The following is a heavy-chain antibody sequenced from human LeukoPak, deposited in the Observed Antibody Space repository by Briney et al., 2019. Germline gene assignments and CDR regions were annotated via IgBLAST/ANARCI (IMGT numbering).Heavy chain of an antibody. Sequence: GGSLRLSCAAPGFTFSSYAMHWVRQAPGKGLEWVAVISYDGSNKYYADSVKGRFIISRDNSMYLQMNSLRAEDTAVYYCARDHALRGSYLDYWGQGTLVTVSS. CDR3: ARDHALRGSYLDY. V-gene: IGHV3-30-3*01. D-gene: IGHD1-26*01. CDR1: GFTFSSYA. CDR2: ISYDGSNK. J-gene: IGHJ4*02.